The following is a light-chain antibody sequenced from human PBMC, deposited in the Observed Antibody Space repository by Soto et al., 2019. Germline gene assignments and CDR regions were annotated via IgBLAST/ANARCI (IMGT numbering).Light chain of an antibody. CDR1: QSVSSSY. J-gene: IGKJ1*01. CDR3: HQYHVSPWT. Sequence: IVLTQSPGTLSLSPGESATLSCRASQSVSSSYLAWYQQKPGQAPRLLIYGASSRDTGVPDRISGSGVGTEYTLTINRLEPEDCAVYYCHQYHVSPWTFGQGTKVEIK. CDR2: GAS. V-gene: IGKV3-20*01.